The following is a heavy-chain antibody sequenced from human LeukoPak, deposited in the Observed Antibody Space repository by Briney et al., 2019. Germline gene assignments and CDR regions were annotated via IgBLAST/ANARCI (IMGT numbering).Heavy chain of an antibody. Sequence: GGSLRLSCAVSGFTFGSYWMSWVRQARGKGLEGVANIKQDGSEKYYVDSVKGRFTISRDNAKNSLYMQMNSLRAEDTAVYYCARDYDYVWGSYRHWYFDLWGRGTLVTVSS. CDR2: IKQDGSEK. CDR1: GFTFGSYW. CDR3: ARDYDYVWGSYRHWYFDL. V-gene: IGHV3-7*05. D-gene: IGHD3-16*02. J-gene: IGHJ2*01.